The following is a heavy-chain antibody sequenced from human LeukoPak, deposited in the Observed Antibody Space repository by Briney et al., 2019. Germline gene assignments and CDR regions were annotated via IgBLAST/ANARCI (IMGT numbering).Heavy chain of an antibody. D-gene: IGHD6-13*01. J-gene: IGHJ4*02. CDR3: ARGSSSSTEFDY. CDR2: IYSSGST. CDR1: GGSISSYY. V-gene: IGHV4-4*07. Sequence: SETLSLTCTVSGGSISSYYWSWIRQPAGKGLEWIWRIYSSGSTNYSPSLQSRVTISVDKSKNQFSLKVSSVTAADTAVYYCARGSSSSTEFDYWGQGTLVTVSS.